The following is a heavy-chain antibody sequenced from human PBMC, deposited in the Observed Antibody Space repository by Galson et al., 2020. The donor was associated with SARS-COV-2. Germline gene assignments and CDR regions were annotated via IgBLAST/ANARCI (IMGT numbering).Heavy chain of an antibody. Sequence: SHIGRTNYNPSLKGRVTISIDTSKNQLSLKLTSVTAADTAVYYCATHPADFDSWGQGTLVTVSS. J-gene: IGHJ4*02. CDR3: ATHPADFDS. CDR2: SHIGRT. V-gene: IGHV4-34*01.